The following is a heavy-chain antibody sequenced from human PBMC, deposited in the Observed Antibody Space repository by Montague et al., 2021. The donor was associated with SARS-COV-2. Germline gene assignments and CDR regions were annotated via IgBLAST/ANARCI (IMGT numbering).Heavy chain of an antibody. CDR2: IYYSGST. D-gene: IGHD1-7*01. CDR3: ARGLYNWNYEHWFDT. J-gene: IGHJ5*02. V-gene: IGHV4-39*01. Sequence: SDTLSLTCTVSGGSVGSSHYYWAWIRQPPGKGLEWIGTIYYSGSTYYNPSPRSRVTIDVDASTNQFSLKLHSVTAADTAVYFCARGLYNWNYEHWFDTWGQGTLVTVSS. CDR1: GGSVGSSHYY.